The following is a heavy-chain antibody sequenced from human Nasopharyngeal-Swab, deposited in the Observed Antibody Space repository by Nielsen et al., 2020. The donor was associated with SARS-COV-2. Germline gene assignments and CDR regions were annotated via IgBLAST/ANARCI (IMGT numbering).Heavy chain of an antibody. V-gene: IGHV3-30*02. J-gene: IGHJ6*03. CDR3: AKDHKMDSGGGVGYMDV. CDR1: GFTFGSYG. CDR2: IRYDGFNQ. Sequence: GESLKISCAASGFTFGSYGMHWVRQAPGKGLEWVAFIRYDGFNQHYADSVKGRFTISRDSFKNTLYLQLNSLRAEDTAVYYCAKDHKMDSGGGVGYMDVWGKGTTVTVSS. D-gene: IGHD3-16*01.